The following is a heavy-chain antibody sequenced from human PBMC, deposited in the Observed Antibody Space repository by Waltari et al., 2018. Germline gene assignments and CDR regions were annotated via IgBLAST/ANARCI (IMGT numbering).Heavy chain of an antibody. CDR1: DGSFSGYY. V-gene: IGHV4-34*01. CDR3: ARGRIAVDARPLWYFDL. Sequence: QVQLQQWGAGLLKPSETLSLTCAAYDGSFSGYYWSWIHQPPGKGLEWIGEINHSGSTNYNPSLKSRVTISVDTSKTQFSLKLSSVTAADTAVYYWARGRIAVDARPLWYFDLWGRGTLVTVSS. J-gene: IGHJ2*01. CDR2: INHSGST. D-gene: IGHD6-19*01.